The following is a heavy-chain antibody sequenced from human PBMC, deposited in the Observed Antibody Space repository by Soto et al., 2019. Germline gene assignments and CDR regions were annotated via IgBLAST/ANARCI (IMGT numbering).Heavy chain of an antibody. J-gene: IGHJ6*02. Sequence: PSETLSLTCTVSGGSITTHYWSLIRQPPGKGLEWIGYISDIGSTNYNPSLKSRVTISLDKSKNQFSLKLNSVTAADTAVYHCARGNYHYYYGVDVWGQGTTVTVSS. CDR2: ISDIGST. V-gene: IGHV4-59*11. CDR1: GGSITTHY. CDR3: ARGNYHYYYGVDV.